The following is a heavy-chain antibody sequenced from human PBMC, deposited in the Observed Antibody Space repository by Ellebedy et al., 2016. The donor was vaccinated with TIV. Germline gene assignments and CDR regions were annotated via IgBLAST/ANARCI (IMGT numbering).Heavy chain of an antibody. CDR1: GYTFSDYY. Sequence: AASVKVSCKASGYTFSDYYLHWVRQAPGQGLEWVGWINPISGGQNYAQRFQGRVTMTRDTSISTAYMELIRLKSDDTAVYYCARGRPLGASRGNPADLWGQGSLVTVSS. D-gene: IGHD1-26*01. CDR3: ARGRPLGASRGNPADL. V-gene: IGHV1-2*02. J-gene: IGHJ5*02. CDR2: INPISGGQ.